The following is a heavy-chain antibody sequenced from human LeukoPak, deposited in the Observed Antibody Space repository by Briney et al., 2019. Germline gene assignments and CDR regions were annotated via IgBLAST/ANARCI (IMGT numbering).Heavy chain of an antibody. CDR1: GVSFNDYY. CDR2: INHSGYT. V-gene: IGHV4-34*01. D-gene: IGHD3-10*01. J-gene: IGHJ4*02. CDR3: TRMTSGHDY. Sequence: SETLSLTCAGSGVSFNDYYWSWVRQTPGKGLEWIGEINHSGYTNDSPSLKSRVTLSIDTSRNQFSLNLRSVTVADAGIYFCTRMTSGHDYWGKGTLVTVSS.